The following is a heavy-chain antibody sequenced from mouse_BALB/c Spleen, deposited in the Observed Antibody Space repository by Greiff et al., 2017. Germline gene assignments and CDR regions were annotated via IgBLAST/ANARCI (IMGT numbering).Heavy chain of an antibody. D-gene: IGHD1-1*01. CDR1: GYSFTGYY. CDR3: ARSRYYGSSISAMDY. J-gene: IGHJ4*01. CDR2: ISCYNGAT. Sequence: LVKTGASVKISCKASGYSFTGYYMHWVKQSHGKSLEWIGYISCYNGATSYNQKFKGKATFTVDTSSSTAYMQFNSLTSEDSAVYYCARSRYYGSSISAMDYWGQGTSVTVSS. V-gene: IGHV1S34*01.